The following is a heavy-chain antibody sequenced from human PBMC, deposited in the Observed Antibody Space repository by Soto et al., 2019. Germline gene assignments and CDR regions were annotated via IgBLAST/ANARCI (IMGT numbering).Heavy chain of an antibody. CDR3: VKDESINWYSGHFRH. Sequence: EVQLVESGGGLVQPGRSLRLSCAASGFTFDDYAMHWVRRVPGKGLEWVSGLNWNSGSIGYADSVKGRFAISRDNAKNSLHLQMKSLRAEDTAFYYCVKDESINWYSGHFRHWGQCTLVTVSS. CDR1: GFTFDDYA. V-gene: IGHV3-9*01. CDR2: LNWNSGSI. J-gene: IGHJ1*01. D-gene: IGHD6-13*01.